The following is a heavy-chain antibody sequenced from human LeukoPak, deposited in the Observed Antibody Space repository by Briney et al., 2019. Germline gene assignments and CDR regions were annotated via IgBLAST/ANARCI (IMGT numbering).Heavy chain of an antibody. V-gene: IGHV4-61*02. J-gene: IGHJ5*02. CDR2: MSSSGIS. Sequence: SETLSLTCTVSGYSISSGYFWSWIRQPAGKGLEWIGRMSSSGISTYSPSLKSRVTISIDTSRNQFSMNLNSVTAADTAVYYCAKGAGPPWFDPWGQGTLVTVSS. CDR1: GYSISSGYF. D-gene: IGHD6-19*01. CDR3: AKGAGPPWFDP.